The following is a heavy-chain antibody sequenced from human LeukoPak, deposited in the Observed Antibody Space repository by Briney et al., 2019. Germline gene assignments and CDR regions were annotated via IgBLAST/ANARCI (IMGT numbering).Heavy chain of an antibody. Sequence: SETLSLTCAVSGGSINNYYWSWIRQPPGKGLEWIGEINHSGSTNYNPSLKSRVTISVDTSKNQFSLKLTSVTAADTAVYYCARQTGSGLFILPGGQGTLVTVSS. CDR1: GGSINNYY. CDR2: INHSGST. CDR3: ARQTGSGLFILP. D-gene: IGHD3/OR15-3a*01. J-gene: IGHJ4*02. V-gene: IGHV4-34*01.